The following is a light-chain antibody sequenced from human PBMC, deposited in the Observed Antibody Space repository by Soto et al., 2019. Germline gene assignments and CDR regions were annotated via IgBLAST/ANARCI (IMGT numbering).Light chain of an antibody. CDR3: QQRTNWPLFT. Sequence: EIVLTQFPATLSLSPGETATLSCRASQSVSSYLAWHQQKPGQAPRLLIYDTSTRAAGVPARFSGSGSGTDFTHTISSLEPEDFAVYYCQQRTNWPLFTFGPGTKVDIK. CDR2: DTS. CDR1: QSVSSY. V-gene: IGKV3-11*01. J-gene: IGKJ3*01.